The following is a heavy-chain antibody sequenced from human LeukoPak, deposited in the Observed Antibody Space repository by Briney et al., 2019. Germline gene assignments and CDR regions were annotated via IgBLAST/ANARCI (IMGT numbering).Heavy chain of an antibody. CDR1: GFTFSSYG. V-gene: IGHV3-33*01. D-gene: IGHD3-22*01. CDR2: IWYDGSNI. Sequence: GGSLRLSCAASGFTFSSYGMHWVRQAPGKGLEWVAVIWYDGSNIYYADSVKGRFTISRDNSKNTLYLQMNSLRAEDTAVYYCARGLGYYDSSGYYYPPAYWGQGTLVTVSS. J-gene: IGHJ4*02. CDR3: ARGLGYYDSSGYYYPPAY.